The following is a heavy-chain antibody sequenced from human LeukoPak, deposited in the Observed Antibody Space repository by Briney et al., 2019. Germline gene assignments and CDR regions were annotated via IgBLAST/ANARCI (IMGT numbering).Heavy chain of an antibody. CDR3: ARGGRYTSGWWPFDY. V-gene: IGHV6-1*01. Sequence: SQTLSLTCAISVDSVSINSAAWNWIRQSPSRGLEWLGRTYYGSKWNNDYAVSVKSRITINPDTSKNQFSLQLNSVTPEDTAVYYCARGGRYTSGWWPFDYWGQGTLVTVSS. CDR2: TYYGSKWNN. CDR1: VDSVSINSAA. J-gene: IGHJ4*02. D-gene: IGHD6-19*01.